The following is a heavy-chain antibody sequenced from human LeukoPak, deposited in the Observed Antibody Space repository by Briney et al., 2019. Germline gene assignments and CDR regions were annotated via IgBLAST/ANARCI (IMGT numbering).Heavy chain of an antibody. CDR1: GFTFSNYW. CDR2: IKQDGSEK. Sequence: GGSLRLSCAASGFTFSNYWMIWVSQAPGKGLEWVGNIKQDGSEKRYADSVRGRLSISRDNTQTSLYLQMNRLRAEDTAVYYCARASDPWLQLTWGQGTLVTVSS. CDR3: ARASDPWLQLT. D-gene: IGHD5-24*01. J-gene: IGHJ5*02. V-gene: IGHV3-7*05.